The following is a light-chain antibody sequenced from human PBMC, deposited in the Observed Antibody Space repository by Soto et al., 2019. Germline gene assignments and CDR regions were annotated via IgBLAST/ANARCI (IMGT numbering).Light chain of an antibody. Sequence: EIVMTQSPATLSVSPGERATLSCRASQSVSSNLAWYQQKPGQAPRLLIHGATTRATGIPARFSGSGSGTEFTLTISSLQSEDFAVYYCQQYNNWPYTFGGGTKGEIK. CDR3: QQYNNWPYT. CDR2: GAT. CDR1: QSVSSN. J-gene: IGKJ4*01. V-gene: IGKV3D-15*01.